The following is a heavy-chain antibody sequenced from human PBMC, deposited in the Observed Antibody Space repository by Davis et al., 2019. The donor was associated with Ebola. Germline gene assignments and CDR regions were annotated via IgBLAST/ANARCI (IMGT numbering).Heavy chain of an antibody. CDR1: GYDFSDYY. J-gene: IGHJ6*02. CDR3: ATLDILTAYIPYAMDV. V-gene: IGHV1-69-2*01. D-gene: IGHD3-9*01. CDR2: VDPKGGKT. Sequence: ASVKVSCKASGYDFSDYYIHWVQGAPGKGLEWVGLVDPKGGKTVYAEKFQDRVTITADKSTDTVYMELSSLRYEDTGVYYCATLDILTAYIPYAMDVWGQGTTVTV.